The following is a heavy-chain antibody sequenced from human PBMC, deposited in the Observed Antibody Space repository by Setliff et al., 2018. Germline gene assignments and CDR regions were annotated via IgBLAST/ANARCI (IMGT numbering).Heavy chain of an antibody. J-gene: IGHJ3*01. CDR3: ASPSAGWTRPFDV. D-gene: IGHD3-3*01. V-gene: IGHV5-51*01. Sequence: GESLKISCKASGYIFTNYWIGWVRQMPGKGLEWMGIIYPGDLQIKYSPSFHGRVTISADKSINTAYLEWSSLEASDTAMYYCASPSAGWTRPFDVWGQGTMVTVSS. CDR1: GYIFTNYW. CDR2: IYPGDLQI.